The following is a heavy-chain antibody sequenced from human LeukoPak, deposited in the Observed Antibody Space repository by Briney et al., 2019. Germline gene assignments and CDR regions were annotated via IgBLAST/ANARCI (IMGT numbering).Heavy chain of an antibody. CDR1: GGSISSYY. V-gene: IGHV4-59*01. J-gene: IGHJ3*02. CDR3: ARDRRGSVWELRLTGAFDI. CDR2: IYYSGST. Sequence: PSETLSLTCTVSGGSISSYYWSWIRQPPGKGLEWIGYIYYSGSTNYNPSLKSRVTISVDTSKNQFSLKLSSVTAADTAVYYCARDRRGSVWELRLTGAFDIWGQGTMVTVSS. D-gene: IGHD1-26*01.